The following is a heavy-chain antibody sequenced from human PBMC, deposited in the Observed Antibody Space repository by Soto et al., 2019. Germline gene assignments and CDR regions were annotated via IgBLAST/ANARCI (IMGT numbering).Heavy chain of an antibody. CDR3: ARGDYYYDSPGALDI. V-gene: IGHV1-46*01. J-gene: IGHJ3*02. CDR1: GYTFTSYY. Sequence: ASVKVSCKASGYTFTSYYMHWVRQAPGQGLEWMGIINPSGGSTSYAQKFQGRVTVTRDTSTSTVYMELSSLRSEDTAVYYCARGDYYYDSPGALDIWGQGTMVTVSS. CDR2: INPSGGST. D-gene: IGHD3-22*01.